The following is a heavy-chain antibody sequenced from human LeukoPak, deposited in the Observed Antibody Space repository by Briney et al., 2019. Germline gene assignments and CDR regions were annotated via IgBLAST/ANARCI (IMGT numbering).Heavy chain of an antibody. CDR3: ARVSSYSGRWY. CDR2: VYYSGST. D-gene: IGHD1-26*01. V-gene: IGHV4-39*07. CDR1: GDSISSNSYY. J-gene: IGHJ4*02. Sequence: SETLSLTCTVSGDSISSNSYYWGWIRQPPGKGLEWIGSVYYSGSTYYNPSLKSRVTISVDTSKNQFSLKLSSVTAADTAIYYCARVSSYSGRWYWGQGALVTVSS.